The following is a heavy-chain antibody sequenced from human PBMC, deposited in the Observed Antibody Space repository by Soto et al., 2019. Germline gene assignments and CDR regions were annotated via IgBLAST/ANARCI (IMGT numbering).Heavy chain of an antibody. Sequence: GASVTVSCKASGYTFTSYAMYWVRQAPGQRLEWMGWINAGNGNTKYSQKFQGRVTITRDTSASTAYMELSSLRSEDTAVYYCARDMGFGLSDYWGQGTLVTVSS. CDR3: ARDMGFGLSDY. CDR2: INAGNGNT. CDR1: GYTFTSYA. J-gene: IGHJ4*02. D-gene: IGHD3-10*01. V-gene: IGHV1-3*01.